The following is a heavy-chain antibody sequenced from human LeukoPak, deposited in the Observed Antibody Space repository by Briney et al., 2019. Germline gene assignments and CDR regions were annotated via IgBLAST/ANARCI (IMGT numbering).Heavy chain of an antibody. CDR2: ISSSSDYT. CDR1: GFTFGDYY. V-gene: IGHV3-11*05. J-gene: IGHJ4*02. D-gene: IGHD1-26*01. CDR3: ARVKVGTTNRFDY. Sequence: GGSLRLSCAASGFTFGDYYMTWLRQAPGKGLECVSYISSSSDYTNYPDSVKGRFTISRDNAKNSLYLQMNSLRAEDTAVYYCARVKVGTTNRFDYWGQGTLVTVSS.